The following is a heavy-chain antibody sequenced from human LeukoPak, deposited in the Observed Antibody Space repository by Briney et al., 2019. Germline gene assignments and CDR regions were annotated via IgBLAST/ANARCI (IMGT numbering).Heavy chain of an antibody. D-gene: IGHD5-18*01. CDR3: AKEYGYTYGEFDY. Sequence: PGGSLRLSCAASGFTFRTSGISWVRQAPGKGLEWVSAISGSGVSTYYADSVKGRFTISRDNSKNTLYLQMNSLRAEDTAVYYCAKEYGYTYGEFDYWGQGTLVTVSS. CDR2: ISGSGVST. J-gene: IGHJ4*02. CDR1: GFTFRTSG. V-gene: IGHV3-23*01.